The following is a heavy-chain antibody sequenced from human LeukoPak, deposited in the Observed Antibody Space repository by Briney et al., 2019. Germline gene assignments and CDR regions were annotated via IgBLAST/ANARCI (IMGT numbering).Heavy chain of an antibody. CDR1: GFTFSSYS. D-gene: IGHD5-12*01. J-gene: IGHJ4*02. CDR3: ARVTETRGYSGYAKIFDY. CDR2: ISSSSSYI. Sequence: GGSLRLSCAASGFTFSSYSMNWVRQAPGKGLEWVSSISSSSSYIYYADSVKGRFTISRDNSKNTLYLQMNSLRAEDTAVYYCARVTETRGYSGYAKIFDYWGQGTLVTVSS. V-gene: IGHV3-21*01.